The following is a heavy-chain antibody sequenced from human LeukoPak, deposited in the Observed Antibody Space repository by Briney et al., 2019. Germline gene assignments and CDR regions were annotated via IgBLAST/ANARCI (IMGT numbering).Heavy chain of an antibody. CDR1: GFTFDDYA. D-gene: IGHD3-22*01. Sequence: GGSLRLSCAASGFTFDDYAMHWVRQAPGKGLEGVSGISWNSGSIGYADSVKGRFTISRDNDKNSLYLQMNSLRAEDMALYYCAKGYYYDSSGYYHDAFDIWGQGTMVTVSS. V-gene: IGHV3-9*03. J-gene: IGHJ3*02. CDR3: AKGYYYDSSGYYHDAFDI. CDR2: ISWNSGSI.